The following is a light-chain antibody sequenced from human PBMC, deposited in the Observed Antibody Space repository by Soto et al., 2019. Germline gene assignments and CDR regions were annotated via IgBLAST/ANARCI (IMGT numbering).Light chain of an antibody. CDR1: HHVNNDY. J-gene: IGKJ2*01. Sequence: DIVLTQSPGTLSLSPGERATLSCRAGHHVNNDYLAWYQQRPGQAPRLLIYGASRRATGIPDRFSGSGSGTNFTLTISGLEPEDFGVFYCQQYGNSPMYTFGQGTKLQIK. CDR3: QQYGNSPMYT. CDR2: GAS. V-gene: IGKV3-20*01.